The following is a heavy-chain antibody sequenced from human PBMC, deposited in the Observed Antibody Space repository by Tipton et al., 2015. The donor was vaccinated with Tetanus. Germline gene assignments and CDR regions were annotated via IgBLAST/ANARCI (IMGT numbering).Heavy chain of an antibody. D-gene: IGHD7-27*01. CDR1: GFSFSDSF. J-gene: IGHJ3*01. V-gene: IGHV3-7*03. CDR2: IQNDGGET. CDR3: ARLGRNSLGAFDV. Sequence: SLRLSCAGSGFSFSDSFMSWIRQAPGKGLEWVANIQNDGGETYHLESVRGRFTISRDNGKNSVYLQMNSLRPEDTAVYYCARLGRNSLGAFDVWGQGTLVSVSS.